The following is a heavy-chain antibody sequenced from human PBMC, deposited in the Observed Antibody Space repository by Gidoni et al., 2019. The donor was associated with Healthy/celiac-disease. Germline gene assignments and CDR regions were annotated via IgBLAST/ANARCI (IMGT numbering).Heavy chain of an antibody. J-gene: IGHJ6*02. CDR3: AIFGVVAYYGMDV. Sequence: EVQLVESGGGLVQPGGSLRLSCSASGFTFSSYWMHWVRQAPGKGLVGVSRINSDGSSTSYADSVKGRFTISRDNAKNTLYLQMNSLRAEDTAVYYCAIFGVVAYYGMDVWGQGTTVTVSS. CDR2: INSDGSST. CDR1: GFTFSSYW. D-gene: IGHD3-3*02. V-gene: IGHV3-74*01.